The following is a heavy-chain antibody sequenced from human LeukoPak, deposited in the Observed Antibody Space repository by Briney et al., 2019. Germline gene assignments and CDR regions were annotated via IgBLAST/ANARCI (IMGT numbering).Heavy chain of an antibody. J-gene: IGHJ4*02. CDR3: ARDPTADDY. CDR2: ITSVSSYK. Sequence: GGSLSLSCKASGFTFSNYAMNWVRQAPGKGLEWVSSITSVSSYKYYADSVKGRFTISRDNAKNSLFLQMNSLRAEDTAIYYCARDPTADDYWGQGTLVTVSS. D-gene: IGHD2-2*01. V-gene: IGHV3-21*01. CDR1: GFTFSNYA.